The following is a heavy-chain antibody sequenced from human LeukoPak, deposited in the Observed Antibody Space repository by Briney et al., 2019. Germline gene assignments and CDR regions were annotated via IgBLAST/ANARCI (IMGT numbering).Heavy chain of an antibody. D-gene: IGHD3-16*02. J-gene: IGHJ5*02. V-gene: IGHV1-2*02. CDR1: GYTFPGYY. Sequence: ASVKVSCKASGYTFPGYYMHWVRQAPGQGLEWMGWINPYSGGTNYAQKFQGRVTMTRDTSISTAYMELSRLRSDDTAMYYCARDKLGLGELSLYDQWGQGTLVTVFS. CDR3: ARDKLGLGELSLYDQ. CDR2: INPYSGGT.